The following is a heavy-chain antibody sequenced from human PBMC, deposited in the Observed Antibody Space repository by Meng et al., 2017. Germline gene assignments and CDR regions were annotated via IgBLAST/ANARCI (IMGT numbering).Heavy chain of an antibody. J-gene: IGHJ5*02. Sequence: QTPLKKSGPTLGKPTQTLTLTSTFSGFSLSTSGVGVGWIRQPPGKALEWLALIYWDDDKRYSPSLKSRLTITKDTSKNQVVLTMTNMDPVDTATYYCAHRRGDSREGWFDPWGQGTLVTVSS. CDR1: GFSLSTSGVG. D-gene: IGHD2-21*02. V-gene: IGHV2-5*02. CDR3: AHRRGDSREGWFDP. CDR2: IYWDDDK.